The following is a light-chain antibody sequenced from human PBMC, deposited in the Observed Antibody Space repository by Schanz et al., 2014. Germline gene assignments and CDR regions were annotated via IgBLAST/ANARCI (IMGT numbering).Light chain of an antibody. CDR2: DVS. V-gene: IGLV2-14*03. J-gene: IGLJ2*01. CDR1: SSDVGGYDF. CDR3: SSHTAITTAVV. Sequence: QSALTQPASVSGSPGQSITISCTGTSSDVGGYDFVSWYQQHPDKAPKLMIYDVSNRPSGVSNRFSGSKSGNTASLTISGLQAEDEADYHCSSHTAITTAVVFGGGTKLTVL.